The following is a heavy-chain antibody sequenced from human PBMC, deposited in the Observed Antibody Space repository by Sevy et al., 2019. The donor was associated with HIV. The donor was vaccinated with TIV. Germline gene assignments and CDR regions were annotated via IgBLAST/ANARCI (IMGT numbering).Heavy chain of an antibody. CDR3: ARKGTKPSDKPFDP. J-gene: IGHJ5*02. D-gene: IGHD2-2*01. CDR2: ISAYNGNT. V-gene: IGHV1-18*01. CDR1: GYTFTSYG. Sequence: ASVKVSCKASGYTFTSYGISWVRQAPGQGLEWMGWISAYNGNTNYAQKLQGRVTMTTDTSTSTAYMELRSLRSDDTALYYCARKGTKPSDKPFDPWGQGTLVTVSS.